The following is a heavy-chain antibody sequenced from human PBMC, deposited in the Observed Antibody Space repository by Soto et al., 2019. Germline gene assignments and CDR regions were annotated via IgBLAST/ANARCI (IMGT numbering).Heavy chain of an antibody. D-gene: IGHD3-22*01. J-gene: IGHJ4*02. Sequence: SETLSLTCTVSGGSISSGDYYWSWIRQPPGKGLEWIGYIYYSGSTYYNPSLKSRVTISVDTSKNQFSLKLSSVTAADTAVYYCARIGSSGYFFDYWGQGTRVTVSS. V-gene: IGHV4-30-4*01. CDR3: ARIGSSGYFFDY. CDR1: GGSISSGDYY. CDR2: IYYSGST.